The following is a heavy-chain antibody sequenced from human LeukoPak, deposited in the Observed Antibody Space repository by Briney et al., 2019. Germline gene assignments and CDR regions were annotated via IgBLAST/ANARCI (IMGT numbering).Heavy chain of an antibody. CDR2: ISSSSSYI. V-gene: IGHV3-21*01. CDR3: ARDVGIYEGDGIDV. CDR1: GFTFSSYS. Sequence: GGSLRLSCAASGFTFSSYSMNWVRQAPGKGLEWVSSISSSSSYIYYADSVKGRFTISRDNAKNSLYLQMNSLRAEDTAVYYCARDVGIYEGDGIDVWGQGATVTFSS. D-gene: IGHD3-16*01. J-gene: IGHJ6*02.